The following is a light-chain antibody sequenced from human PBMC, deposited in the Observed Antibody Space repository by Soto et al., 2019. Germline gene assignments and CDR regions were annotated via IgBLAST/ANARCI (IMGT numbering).Light chain of an antibody. V-gene: IGKV1-12*01. Sequence: DIQMTQSPSSVSASVGDRVTITCRASQDFSSWLAWYQQKPGKAPKLLIYEASNLQSGVKSRFSVSGSGTDFTLTISSLQPEDFATYYCQQANSFPLTFGPGTKVDIK. CDR1: QDFSSW. CDR2: EAS. J-gene: IGKJ3*01. CDR3: QQANSFPLT.